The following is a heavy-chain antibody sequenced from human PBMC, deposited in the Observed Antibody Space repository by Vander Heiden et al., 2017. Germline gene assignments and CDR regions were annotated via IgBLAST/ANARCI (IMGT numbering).Heavy chain of an antibody. D-gene: IGHD3-22*01. CDR2: INPDGSTI. V-gene: IGHV3-74*01. CDR1: GFTFRNYW. CDR3: VRSAFYGSTGYYFDY. J-gene: IGHJ4*02. Sequence: EVQLVESGGGLVQPGGPLRLSCAASGFTFRNYWMHWVRQSPGEGLVWVSRINPDGSTITYADSVRGRFTISRDNAKNTVSLQMNSLRAEDTAVYYCVRSAFYGSTGYYFDYWGQGTLVTVSP.